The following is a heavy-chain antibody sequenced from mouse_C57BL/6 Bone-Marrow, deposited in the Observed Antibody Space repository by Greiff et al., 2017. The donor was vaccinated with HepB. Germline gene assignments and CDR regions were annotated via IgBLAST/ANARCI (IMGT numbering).Heavy chain of an antibody. CDR1: GYTFTSYW. V-gene: IGHV1-69*01. J-gene: IGHJ2*01. CDR2: IDPSDSYT. CDR3: AREELRPYYFDY. Sequence: QVQLKQPGAELVMPGASVKLSCKASGYTFTSYWMHWVKQRPGQGLEWIGEIDPSDSYTNYNQKFKGKSTLTVDKSSSTAYMQLSSLTSEDSAVYYCAREELRPYYFDYWGQGTTLTVSS. D-gene: IGHD1-2*01.